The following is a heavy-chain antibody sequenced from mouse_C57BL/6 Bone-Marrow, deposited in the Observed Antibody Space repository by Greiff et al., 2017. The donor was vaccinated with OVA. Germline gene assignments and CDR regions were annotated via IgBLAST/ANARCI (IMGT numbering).Heavy chain of an antibody. V-gene: IGHV1-50*01. CDR1: GYTFTSYW. D-gene: IGHD2-3*01. Sequence: QSCKASGYTFTSYWMQWVKQRPGQGLEWIGEIDPSDSYTNYNQKFKGKATLTVDTSSSTAYMQLSSLTSEDSAGYYCARWLLGDYYAMDYWGQGTSVTVSS. J-gene: IGHJ4*01. CDR2: IDPSDSYT. CDR3: ARWLLGDYYAMDY.